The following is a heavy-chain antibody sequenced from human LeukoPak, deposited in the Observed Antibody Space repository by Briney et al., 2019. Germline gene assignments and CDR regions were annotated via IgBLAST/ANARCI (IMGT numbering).Heavy chain of an antibody. V-gene: IGHV4-59*11. Sequence: SETLSLTCAVSGVSISSHYWSWIRQPPGKGLEWIGYIYYSGSTNYNPSLKSRVTISVDPSKNHFSLNLSSVTAADTAVYYCARDVVVVPAAIHYGMDVWGQGTTVTVSS. J-gene: IGHJ6*02. CDR3: ARDVVVVPAAIHYGMDV. CDR2: IYYSGST. CDR1: GVSISSHY. D-gene: IGHD2-2*01.